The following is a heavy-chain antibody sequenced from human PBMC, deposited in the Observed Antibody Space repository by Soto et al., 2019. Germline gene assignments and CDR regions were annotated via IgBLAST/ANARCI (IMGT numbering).Heavy chain of an antibody. D-gene: IGHD5-18*01. J-gene: IGHJ4*01. CDR3: TRANPEQLWSLV. V-gene: IGHV3-73*01. CDR2: IRSKAHNYAT. CDR1: GFTFSGSV. Sequence: PGGSLRLSCAASGFTFSGSVMHWVRQASGKGLEWVGRIRSKAHNYATAYAASVKGRFTISRDDSKNTAFLQMNSLKTEDTAVYYCTRANPEQLWSLVWGHGTLVTVSS.